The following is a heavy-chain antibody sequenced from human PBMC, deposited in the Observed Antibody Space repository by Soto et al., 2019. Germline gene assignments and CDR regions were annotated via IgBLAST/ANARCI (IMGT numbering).Heavy chain of an antibody. CDR2: ISGSGGST. D-gene: IGHD6-19*01. CDR1: RFTFSSYA. V-gene: IGHV3-23*01. J-gene: IGHJ4*02. Sequence: GGSLRLSCAASRFTFSSYAMSWVRQAPGKGLEWVSAISGSGGSTHYADSVKGRFTISRDNSKNTLYLQMNSLRAEDTAVYYCAKAVSGWYTFDYWGQGTLVTVSS. CDR3: AKAVSGWYTFDY.